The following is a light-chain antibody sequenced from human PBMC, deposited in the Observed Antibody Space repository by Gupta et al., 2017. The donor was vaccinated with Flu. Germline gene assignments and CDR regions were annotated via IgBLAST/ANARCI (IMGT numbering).Light chain of an antibody. Sequence: WYQHLPGTAPRPLIYNDNQRPSGVPDRFSGSKSGTSASLAIGGLQSEDEADYYCAAWDDSLTALSADGSLTGPWVFGGGTKLSVL. J-gene: IGLJ3*02. CDR3: AAWDDSLTALSADGSLTGPWV. CDR2: NDN. V-gene: IGLV1-44*01.